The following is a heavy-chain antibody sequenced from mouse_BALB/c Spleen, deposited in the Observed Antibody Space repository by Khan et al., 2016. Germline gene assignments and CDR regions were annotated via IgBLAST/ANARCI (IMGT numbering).Heavy chain of an antibody. V-gene: IGHV3-2*02. J-gene: IGHJ2*01. CDR1: GYSITSDYA. Sequence: EVQLQESGPGLVKPSQSLSLTCTVTGYSITSDYAWNWIRQFPGNKLEWMGYISYSGSTSYNPSLKSRISITRDTSKNQFFLQLNSVTTEDTATYYCARSGPFYFIYWRHRTTLTVSS. D-gene: IGHD4-1*01. CDR2: ISYSGST. CDR3: ARSGPFYFIY.